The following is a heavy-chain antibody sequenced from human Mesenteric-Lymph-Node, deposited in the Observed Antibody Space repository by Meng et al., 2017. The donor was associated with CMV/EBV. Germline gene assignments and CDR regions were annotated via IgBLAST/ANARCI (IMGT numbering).Heavy chain of an antibody. Sequence: ALVKVSCKASGYTFTSYYMHWVRQAPGQGLEWMGIINPSGGSTSYAQKFQGRVTMTRDTSTSTVYMELSSLRSEDTAVYYCARVPDDSSGYYYAGAPFDYWGQGTLVTVSS. J-gene: IGHJ4*02. V-gene: IGHV1-46*01. CDR3: ARVPDDSSGYYYAGAPFDY. D-gene: IGHD3-22*01. CDR1: GYTFTSYY. CDR2: INPSGGST.